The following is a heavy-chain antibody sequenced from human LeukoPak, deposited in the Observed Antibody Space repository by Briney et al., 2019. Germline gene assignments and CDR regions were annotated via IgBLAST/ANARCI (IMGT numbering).Heavy chain of an antibody. J-gene: IGHJ3*02. CDR3: ATRKRGISDAFDI. CDR2: ISGSGGST. CDR1: GFTFSRYA. D-gene: IGHD2-15*01. Sequence: GVSLTLSCAASGFTFSRYAMSCLRHAPGRALGGVSAISGSGGSTYYADSVKGRFTISRDNSKNTLYLQMNSLRAEDTAVYYCATRKRGISDAFDIWGQGTMVTVSS. V-gene: IGHV3-23*01.